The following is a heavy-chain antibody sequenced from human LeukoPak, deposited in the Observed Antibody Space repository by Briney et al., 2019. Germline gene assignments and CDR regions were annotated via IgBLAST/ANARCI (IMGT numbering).Heavy chain of an antibody. CDR3: ARDTCSGGSCYGYYYYGMDV. V-gene: IGHV3-21*01. CDR1: GFTFSSYS. Sequence: PGGSLRLSCAASGFTFSSYSMNWVRQAPGKGLEWVSSISSSSSYIYYADSVKGRFTISRDNAKNSLYLQMNSLRAEGTAVYYCARDTCSGGSCYGYYYYGMDVWGQGTTVTVSS. D-gene: IGHD2-15*01. CDR2: ISSSSSYI. J-gene: IGHJ6*02.